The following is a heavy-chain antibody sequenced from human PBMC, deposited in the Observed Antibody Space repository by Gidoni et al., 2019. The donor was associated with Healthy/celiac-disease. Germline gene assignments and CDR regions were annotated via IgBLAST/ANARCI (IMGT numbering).Heavy chain of an antibody. CDR2: ISYDGSNK. J-gene: IGHJ4*02. CDR3: AKDEDLGYSSSGYFDY. V-gene: IGHV3-30*18. CDR1: GFPLSSYG. D-gene: IGHD6-13*01. Sequence: QVQLVESGGGVVQPGRSLRLPCAASGFPLSSYGMHWVRQAPGKGLEWVAVISYDGSNKYYADSVKGRFTISRDNSKNTLYLQMNSLRAEDTAVYYCAKDEDLGYSSSGYFDYWGQGTLVTVSS.